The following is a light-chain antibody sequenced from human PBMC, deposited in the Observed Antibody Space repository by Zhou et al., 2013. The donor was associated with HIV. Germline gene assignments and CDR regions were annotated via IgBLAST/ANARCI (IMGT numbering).Light chain of an antibody. CDR1: QNLNSGF. V-gene: IGKV3-20*01. J-gene: IGKJ5*01. CDR3: QKYGSSLT. Sequence: EIVLTQSPGTLSLSPGQRATLPCTASQNLNSGFLAWYQQKPGQAPRLLIYGTSTRATGVPDRFSGGGSGTDFTLTISRLEPEDFAVYYCQKYGSSLTFGQGTRLEVK. CDR2: GTS.